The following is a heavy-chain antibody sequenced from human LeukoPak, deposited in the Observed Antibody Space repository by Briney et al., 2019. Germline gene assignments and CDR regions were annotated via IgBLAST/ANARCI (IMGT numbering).Heavy chain of an antibody. CDR3: AKRRGLELLYYYYMDV. D-gene: IGHD1-7*01. V-gene: IGHV3-23*01. Sequence: PGGSLRLSCAASGFTFSSYAMSWVRQAPGKGLEWVSAISHSGGTTYYAASVKGRFTISRDNVKNTLYLQMNSLRAEDTAVYYCAKRRGLELLYYYYMDVWGKGTTVTVSS. CDR2: ISHSGGTT. J-gene: IGHJ6*03. CDR1: GFTFSSYA.